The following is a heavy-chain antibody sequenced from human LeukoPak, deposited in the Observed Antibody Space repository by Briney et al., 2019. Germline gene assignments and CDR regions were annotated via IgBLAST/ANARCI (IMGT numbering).Heavy chain of an antibody. J-gene: IGHJ1*01. V-gene: IGHV3-23*01. CDR1: GFTFSTYA. Sequence: PGGSLRLSCAASGFTFSTYAMSWVRQAPGKGLEWVSAISGSGGSTYYADSVKGRFTISRDNSKNTLYLQMNSLRAEDTAVYYCAKDLYTRIAVAYFQHWGQGTLVTVSS. CDR3: AKDLYTRIAVAYFQH. CDR2: ISGSGGST. D-gene: IGHD6-19*01.